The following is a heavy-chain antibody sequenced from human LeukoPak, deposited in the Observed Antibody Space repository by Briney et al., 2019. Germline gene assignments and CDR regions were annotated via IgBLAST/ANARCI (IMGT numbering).Heavy chain of an antibody. D-gene: IGHD6-19*01. Sequence: GGSLRLSCAASGFTFSIYAMSWVRQAPGKGLEWVSAISGSGGSTNYADSVKGRFTISRANSKNTLYLQMNSLRAEDTAVYYCAKELYGWYYDYWGQGTLVTVSS. CDR3: AKELYGWYYDY. V-gene: IGHV3-23*01. J-gene: IGHJ4*02. CDR1: GFTFSIYA. CDR2: ISGSGGST.